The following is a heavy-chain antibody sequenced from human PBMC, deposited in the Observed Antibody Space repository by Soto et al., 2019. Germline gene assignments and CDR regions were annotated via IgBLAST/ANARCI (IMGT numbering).Heavy chain of an antibody. V-gene: IGHV3-30-3*01. CDR3: ARDNNELLHPLDY. J-gene: IGHJ4*02. CDR1: GFTFSSYA. Sequence: GGSLRLSCAASGFTFSSYAMHWVRQAPGKGLEWVAVISYDGSNKYYADSVKGRFTISRDNSKNTLYLQMNSLRAEDTAVYYCARDNNELLHPLDYWGQGTLVTVSS. D-gene: IGHD3-10*01. CDR2: ISYDGSNK.